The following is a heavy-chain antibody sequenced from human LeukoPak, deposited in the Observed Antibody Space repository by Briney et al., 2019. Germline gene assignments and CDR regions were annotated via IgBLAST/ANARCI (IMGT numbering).Heavy chain of an antibody. J-gene: IGHJ4*02. Sequence: GGCLRLSCAASGFTFSSYAMIWVRQAPGKGLEWVSLISDSGTITYSPDSVKGRFTISRDNSKNTVYLQMNSLRAEDTAVYYCAKGVSGYGSGRPFDYWGQGTLVT. D-gene: IGHD3-10*01. V-gene: IGHV3-23*01. CDR3: AKGVSGYGSGRPFDY. CDR2: ISDSGTIT. CDR1: GFTFSSYA.